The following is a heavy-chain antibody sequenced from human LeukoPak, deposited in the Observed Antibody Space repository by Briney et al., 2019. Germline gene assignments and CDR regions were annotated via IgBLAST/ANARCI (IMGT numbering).Heavy chain of an antibody. V-gene: IGHV1-18*01. D-gene: IGHD6-13*01. CDR3: ARVVAAAGNRDDAFDI. Sequence: ASVKVSCKASGYTFTSYGISWVRQAPGQGLEWMGWISAYNGNTNYAQKLQGRVTMTTDTSTSTAYMELRSLRSDDTAVYYCARVVAAAGNRDDAFDIWGKGTMVTVSS. CDR1: GYTFTSYG. J-gene: IGHJ3*02. CDR2: ISAYNGNT.